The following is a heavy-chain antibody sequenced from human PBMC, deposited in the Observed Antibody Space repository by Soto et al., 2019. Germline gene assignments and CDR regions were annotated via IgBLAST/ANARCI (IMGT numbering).Heavy chain of an antibody. CDR1: GHTFTSYY. D-gene: IGHD2-8*01. V-gene: IGHV1-46*01. Sequence: ASVKVSCKASGHTFTSYYMHWVRQAPGQGLEWMGIINPSGGSTSYAQKFQGRVTMTRDTSTSTVYMELSSLRSEDTAVYYCARAIEMATMAYYFDYWGQGTLVTVSS. J-gene: IGHJ4*02. CDR3: ARAIEMATMAYYFDY. CDR2: INPSGGST.